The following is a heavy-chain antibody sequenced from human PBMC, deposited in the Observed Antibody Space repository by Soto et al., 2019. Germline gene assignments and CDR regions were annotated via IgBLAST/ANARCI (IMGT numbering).Heavy chain of an antibody. J-gene: IGHJ3*02. CDR1: GGSFSGYY. D-gene: IGHD2-15*01. V-gene: IGHV4-34*01. CDR3: ASYCSGGSCYSVLTNAFDI. Sequence: SETLSLTCAVYGGSFSGYYWSWIRQPPGKGLEWIGEINHSGSTNYNPSLKSRVTISVDTSKNQFSLKLSSVTAADTAVYYCASYCSGGSCYSVLTNAFDIWGQGTMVTVSS. CDR2: INHSGST.